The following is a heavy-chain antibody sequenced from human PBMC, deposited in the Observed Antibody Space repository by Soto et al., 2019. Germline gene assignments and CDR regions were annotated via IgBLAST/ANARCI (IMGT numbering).Heavy chain of an antibody. CDR1: GFTFDDYA. Sequence: EVQLVESGGGLVQPGRSLRLSCAASGFTFDDYAMHWVRQAPGKGLEWVSGISWNSGSIGYADSVKGRFTISRDNAKNPLYLQMNSLRAEDTALHYCAKDTLMTTVTTSAFDAFDIWGQGTMVTVSS. J-gene: IGHJ3*02. V-gene: IGHV3-9*01. CDR2: ISWNSGSI. D-gene: IGHD4-17*01. CDR3: AKDTLMTTVTTSAFDAFDI.